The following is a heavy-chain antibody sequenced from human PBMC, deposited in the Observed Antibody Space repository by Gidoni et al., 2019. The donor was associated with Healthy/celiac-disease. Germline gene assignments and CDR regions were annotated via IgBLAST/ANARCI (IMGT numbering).Heavy chain of an antibody. J-gene: IGHJ3*02. Sequence: QVQLVASGGGVVQPGRSLRLSCAASGFTFSSYAMHWVRQAPGKGREWVAVISYDGSNKYYADSVKGRFTISRDNSKNTLYLQMNSLRAEDTAVYYCARLLLLAAAGTAFDIWGQGTMVTVSS. D-gene: IGHD6-13*01. CDR1: GFTFSSYA. CDR3: ARLLLLAAAGTAFDI. CDR2: ISYDGSNK. V-gene: IGHV3-30*01.